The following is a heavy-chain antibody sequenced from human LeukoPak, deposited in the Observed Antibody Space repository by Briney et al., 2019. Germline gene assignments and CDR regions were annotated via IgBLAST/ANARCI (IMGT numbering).Heavy chain of an antibody. D-gene: IGHD2-15*01. Sequence: SETLSLTCTVSGGSISSYYWSWIRQPPGKGLEWIGYIYFSGSTNYNPSLKSRVTMSVDTSKNQFSLKLSSVTAADTAVYYCARGVVVVVAARLNWFDPWGQGTLVTVSS. CDR2: IYFSGST. J-gene: IGHJ5*02. V-gene: IGHV4-59*12. CDR1: GGSISSYY. CDR3: ARGVVVVVAARLNWFDP.